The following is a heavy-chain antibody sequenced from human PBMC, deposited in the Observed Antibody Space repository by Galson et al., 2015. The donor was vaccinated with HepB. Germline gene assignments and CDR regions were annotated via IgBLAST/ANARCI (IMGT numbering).Heavy chain of an antibody. Sequence: QSGAEVKKPGESVKISCKGSGYSFTNYWIGWVRQMPGKGLEWMGIIYPGDSDTRYRPSFQGQVTISADKSINTAYLQWSSLKASDTAIYYCARGESNSWRQYFHHWGQGTLVTVSS. V-gene: IGHV5-51*01. CDR2: IYPGDSDT. J-gene: IGHJ1*01. CDR1: GYSFTNYW. CDR3: ARGESNSWRQYFHH. D-gene: IGHD2-2*01.